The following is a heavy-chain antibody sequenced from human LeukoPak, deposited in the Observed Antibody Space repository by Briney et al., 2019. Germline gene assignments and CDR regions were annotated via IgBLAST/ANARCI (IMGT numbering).Heavy chain of an antibody. J-gene: IGHJ3*02. CDR2: ISWNSGSI. Sequence: GGSLRLSCAAPGFTFDVYAMHWVRQAPGKGLEWASGISWNSGSIGYADSVKGRFTISRDNAKNSLYLQMNSLRAEDTALYYCAKSTGSLAFDIWGQGTMVTVSS. D-gene: IGHD1-14*01. V-gene: IGHV3-9*01. CDR1: GFTFDVYA. CDR3: AKSTGSLAFDI.